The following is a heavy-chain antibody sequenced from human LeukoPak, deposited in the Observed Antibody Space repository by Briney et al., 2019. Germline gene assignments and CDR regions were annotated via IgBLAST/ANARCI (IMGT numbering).Heavy chain of an antibody. CDR1: GYSFTSYW. V-gene: IGHV5-51*01. J-gene: IGHJ4*02. D-gene: IGHD2-15*01. Sequence: GESLKISCTASGYSFTSYWIAWVRQMPGKGLEWMRIIYPGDSDTRNSPSFQGQVTISADKSISTAYLQWSSLKASDTAMYYCARVSYCSGGSCPQKFDYWGQGTLVTVSS. CDR3: ARVSYCSGGSCPQKFDY. CDR2: IYPGDSDT.